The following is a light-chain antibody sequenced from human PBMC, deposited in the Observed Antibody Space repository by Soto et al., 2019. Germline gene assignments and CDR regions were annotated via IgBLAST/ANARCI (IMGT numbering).Light chain of an antibody. CDR3: QQRSNWPYT. CDR1: QSVSSY. Sequence: EIVLTQFPATLSLSPGERATLSCRASQSVSSYLAWYQQKPGQAPRLLIYDASSRATGIPARFSGSGSGTDFTLTISSLEPEDFAVYYCQQRSNWPYTFGQGTKLEIK. CDR2: DAS. J-gene: IGKJ2*01. V-gene: IGKV3-11*01.